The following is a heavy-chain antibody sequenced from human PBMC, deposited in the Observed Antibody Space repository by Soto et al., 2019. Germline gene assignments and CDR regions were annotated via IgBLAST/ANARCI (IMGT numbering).Heavy chain of an antibody. CDR2: IWYDGTQK. V-gene: IGHV3-33*01. J-gene: IGHJ4*02. CDR1: GFTFNTYS. CDR3: ARAGGTTVTGLWHFDS. Sequence: QVQLEESGGGVVQPVRSLTLSCEASGFTFNTYSMHWVRQPPGKGLEWLAAIWYDGTQKYYADSVKGRFIISRDNSKKTLYLEMNSLRAEDTAVYYCARAGGTTVTGLWHFDSWGQGTLVTVSS. D-gene: IGHD4-17*01.